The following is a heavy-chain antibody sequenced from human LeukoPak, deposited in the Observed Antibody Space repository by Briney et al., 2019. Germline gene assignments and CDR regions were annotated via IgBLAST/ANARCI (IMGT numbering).Heavy chain of an antibody. V-gene: IGHV4-39*01. Sequence: PSETLSLTCTVSGGSISGSSYYWGWIRQPPGKGLEWIGIIYYSGSTYYNPSLKSRLTISVDTSKNQFSLKLSSVTATDTAVYYCARRGYCSSTSCYEYWFDPWGQGTLVTVSS. CDR3: ARRGYCSSTSCYEYWFDP. CDR2: IYYSGST. CDR1: GGSISGSSYY. J-gene: IGHJ5*02. D-gene: IGHD2-2*01.